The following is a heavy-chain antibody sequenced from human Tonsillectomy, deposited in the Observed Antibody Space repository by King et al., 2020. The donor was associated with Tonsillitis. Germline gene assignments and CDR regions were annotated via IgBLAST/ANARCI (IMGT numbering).Heavy chain of an antibody. V-gene: IGHV4-30-4*01. CDR1: GGSISSGDYY. J-gene: IGHJ5*02. Sequence: QLQESGPGLVKPSQTLSLTCTVSGGSISSGDYYWSWIRQPPGKGLEWIGYIYYSGSTYYNPSLKSRVTISVDTSKNKFSLKLSSVTAADTAVYYVARGRGGYCSGGSCGLFWFDPWGQGTLVTVSS. CDR3: ARGRGGYCSGGSCGLFWFDP. CDR2: IYYSGST. D-gene: IGHD2-15*01.